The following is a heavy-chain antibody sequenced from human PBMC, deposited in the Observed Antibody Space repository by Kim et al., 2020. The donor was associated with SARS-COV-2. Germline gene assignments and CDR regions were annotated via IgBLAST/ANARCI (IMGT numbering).Heavy chain of an antibody. CDR3: ARDRDGYKD. CDR2: GST. V-gene: IGHV1-46*01. D-gene: IGHD5-12*01. Sequence: GSTRYAHKFQGRATKNRDTSPSTVYMELSSLRSEDTAVYYCARDRDGYKDWGQGTLVTVSS. J-gene: IGHJ4*02.